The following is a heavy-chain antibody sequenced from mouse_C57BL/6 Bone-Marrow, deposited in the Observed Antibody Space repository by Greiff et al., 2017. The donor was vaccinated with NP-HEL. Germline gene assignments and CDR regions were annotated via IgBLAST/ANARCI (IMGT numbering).Heavy chain of an antibody. V-gene: IGHV1-64*01. CDR3: ARRVRDWYFDV. Sequence: QVQLQQPGAELVKPGASVKLSCKASGYTFTSYWMHWVKQRPGQGLEWIGMIHPNSGSTNYNEKFKSKATLTVDKSSSTAYMQLSSLTSEDSAVYYSARRVRDWYFDVWGTGTTVTVSS. D-gene: IGHD2-2*01. CDR2: IHPNSGST. CDR1: GYTFTSYW. J-gene: IGHJ1*03.